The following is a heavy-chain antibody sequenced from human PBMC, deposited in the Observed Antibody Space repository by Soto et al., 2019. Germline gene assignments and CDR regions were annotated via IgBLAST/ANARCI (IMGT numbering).Heavy chain of an antibody. V-gene: IGHV3-9*01. Sequence: EVQLVESGGGLVQPGRSRRLSCTASGFTFDDYTMYWVRQAPGKGLEWVSLITYDSRKVDYADSVRGRFSISRDNAKNSLYLQMDSLRTEDTATYFCAKGRGNFASNASSPMDYWGQGTLVPVSS. J-gene: IGHJ4*02. D-gene: IGHD2-2*01. CDR3: AKGRGNFASNASSPMDY. CDR2: ITYDSRKV. CDR1: GFTFDDYT.